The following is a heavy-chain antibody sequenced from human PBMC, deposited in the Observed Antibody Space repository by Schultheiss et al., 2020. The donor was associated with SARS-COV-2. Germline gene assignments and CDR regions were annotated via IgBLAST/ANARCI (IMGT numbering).Heavy chain of an antibody. CDR3: AREGGSYLADAFDI. D-gene: IGHD1-26*01. CDR2: IYHSGST. J-gene: IGHJ3*02. Sequence: SETLSLTCAVPGGSISSSNWWSWVRQPPGKGLEWIGEIYHSGSTNYNPSLKSRVTISVDKSKNQFSLKLSSVTAADTAVYYCAREGGSYLADAFDIWGQGTMVTVSS. V-gene: IGHV4-4*02. CDR1: GGSISSSNW.